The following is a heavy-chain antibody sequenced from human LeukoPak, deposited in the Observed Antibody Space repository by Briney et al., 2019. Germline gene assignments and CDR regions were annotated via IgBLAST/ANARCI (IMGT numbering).Heavy chain of an antibody. Sequence: GGSLRLSCAASGFTVSSNYMSWVRQAPGKGLEWVSVIYSGGTTYYADSVKGRFTISRDTSKNTLYLQMNSLRAEDTAVYYCAKGNVDRATHFDYWGQGTLVTVSS. D-gene: IGHD3-22*01. CDR1: GFTVSSNY. J-gene: IGHJ4*02. CDR2: IYSGGTT. V-gene: IGHV3-53*01. CDR3: AKGNVDRATHFDY.